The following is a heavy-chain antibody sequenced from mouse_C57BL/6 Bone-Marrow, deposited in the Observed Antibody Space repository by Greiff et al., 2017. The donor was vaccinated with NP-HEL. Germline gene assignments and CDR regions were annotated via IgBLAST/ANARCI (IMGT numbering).Heavy chain of an antibody. CDR3: ARSSDGYDLYFDY. CDR2: ISSGGSYT. D-gene: IGHD2-2*01. V-gene: IGHV5-6*01. J-gene: IGHJ2*01. Sequence: EVKLVESGGDLVKPGGSLKLSCAASGFTFSSYGMSWVRQTPDKRLEWVATISSGGSYTYYPDSVKGRFTISRDNAKNTLYLQMSSLKSEDTAMYYCARSSDGYDLYFDYWGQGTTLTVSS. CDR1: GFTFSSYG.